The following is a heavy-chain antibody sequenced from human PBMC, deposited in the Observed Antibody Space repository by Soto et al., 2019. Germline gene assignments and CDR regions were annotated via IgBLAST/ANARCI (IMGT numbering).Heavy chain of an antibody. CDR1: GLNFDDFA. D-gene: IGHD2-2*01. J-gene: IGHJ6*02. V-gene: IGHV3-9*01. CDR2: ITWNSRVL. Sequence: EVQLVESGGRLVQPGRSLRLSCVGTGLNFDDFAMHWVRQAPGKGLEWVSGITWNSRVLAYADSVKGRFTISRDNARNSLYLQMDSLRDEDTALYYCARDLSSCSSARCYSFYYGVDVWGQGTTVTVSS. CDR3: ARDLSSCSSARCYSFYYGVDV.